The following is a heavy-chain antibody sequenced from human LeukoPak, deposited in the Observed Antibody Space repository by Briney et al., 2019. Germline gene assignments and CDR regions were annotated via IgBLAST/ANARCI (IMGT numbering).Heavy chain of an antibody. Sequence: PGRSLRLSCVVSGFTFDEYGMHWVRQPPGKGLEWVARISWNSGDIDYADSVKGRFTISRDNAKNSLYLQMNSLRAEDTAVYYCARTTTYYYDSGQGAFDIWGQGTMVTVSS. V-gene: IGHV3-9*01. CDR2: ISWNSGDI. J-gene: IGHJ3*02. CDR1: GFTFDEYG. D-gene: IGHD3-22*01. CDR3: ARTTTYYYDSGQGAFDI.